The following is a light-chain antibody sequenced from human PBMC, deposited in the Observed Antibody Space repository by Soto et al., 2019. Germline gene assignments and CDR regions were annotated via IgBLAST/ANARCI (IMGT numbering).Light chain of an antibody. CDR3: SSYTSSSTYV. Sequence: QSALTQPASVSGSPGQSITISCTGTTSDVGTYDYVSWYQHQPGKAPKVMIYEVSNRPSGVSDRFSGSKSGNTASLTISGLQAEDEADYYCSSYTSSSTYVFGTGTKLTVL. CDR2: EVS. CDR1: TSDVGTYDY. J-gene: IGLJ1*01. V-gene: IGLV2-14*01.